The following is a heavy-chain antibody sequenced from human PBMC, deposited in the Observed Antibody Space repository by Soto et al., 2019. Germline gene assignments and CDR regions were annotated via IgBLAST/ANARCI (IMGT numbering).Heavy chain of an antibody. J-gene: IGHJ3*02. CDR1: GYSFTSYW. CDR2: IYPGDSDT. Sequence: GESLKISCKGSGYSFTSYWIGWVRQMPGKGLEWMGIIYPGDSDTRYSPSFQGQVPISADKSISTAYLQWSSLKASDTAMYYCARRIVGATEAFDIWGQGTRVTVSS. CDR3: ARRIVGATEAFDI. D-gene: IGHD1-26*01. V-gene: IGHV5-51*01.